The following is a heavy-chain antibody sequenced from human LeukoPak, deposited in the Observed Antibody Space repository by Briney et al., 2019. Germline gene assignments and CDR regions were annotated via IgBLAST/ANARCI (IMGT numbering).Heavy chain of an antibody. CDR3: AREDGYSIALDY. Sequence: PSETLSLTCAVYGGSFSGYYWTWIRQPPGKGLEWIGEINHSGSTNYNPSLKSRVTISVDTSKNQFSLKLSSVTAADTAVYYCAREDGYSIALDYWGQGTLVTVSS. CDR1: GGSFSGYY. V-gene: IGHV4-34*01. J-gene: IGHJ4*02. D-gene: IGHD5-24*01. CDR2: INHSGST.